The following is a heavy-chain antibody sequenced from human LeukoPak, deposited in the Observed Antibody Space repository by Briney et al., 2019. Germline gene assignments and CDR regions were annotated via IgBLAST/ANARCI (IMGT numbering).Heavy chain of an antibody. CDR2: IYYSGST. V-gene: IGHV4-59*08. CDR1: GDSITGYY. CDR3: ARITVFGVAMGY. Sequence: SETLSLTCTVSGDSITGYYWTWIRQPPGKGLQWIGYIYYSGSTNYNPSLKSRVTISVDTSKNQFSLKLSSVTAADTAVYYCARITVFGVAMGYWGQGTLVTVSS. D-gene: IGHD3-3*01. J-gene: IGHJ4*02.